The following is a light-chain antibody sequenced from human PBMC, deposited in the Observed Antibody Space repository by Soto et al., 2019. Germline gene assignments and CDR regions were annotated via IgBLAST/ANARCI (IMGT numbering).Light chain of an antibody. J-gene: IGLJ1*01. V-gene: IGLV2-14*02. CDR2: EVT. CDR1: SSDVGTYTL. CDR3: ASYAGGNKV. Sequence: QSALTQPASVSGSPGQSITISCTGTSSDVGTYTLVSWYQQHPGKAPKLMIYEVTKRPSGVPDRFSGSKSGNTASLTVSGLLPDDEANYYCASYAGGNKVFGTGTKVTVL.